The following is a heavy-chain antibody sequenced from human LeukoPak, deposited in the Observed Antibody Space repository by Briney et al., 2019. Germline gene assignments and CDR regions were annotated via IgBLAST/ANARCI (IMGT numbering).Heavy chain of an antibody. Sequence: GASVKVSCKASGYTFTGYHMHWVRQAPGQGLEWMGWINPNSGGTNYAQKFQGRVTMTRDTSISTAYMELSRLRSDDTAVYYCARTPGGAAIYDYWGQGTLVTVSS. V-gene: IGHV1-2*02. CDR3: ARTPGGAAIYDY. J-gene: IGHJ4*02. CDR2: INPNSGGT. D-gene: IGHD5-12*01. CDR1: GYTFTGYH.